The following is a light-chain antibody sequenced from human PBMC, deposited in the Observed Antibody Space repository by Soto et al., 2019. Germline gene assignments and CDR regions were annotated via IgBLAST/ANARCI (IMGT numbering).Light chain of an antibody. V-gene: IGKV3-15*01. Sequence: EIVMTQSPATLSVSPGERAALSCRASQSISSNLAWYQQKPGQPPRLLIYDTSTRATGIPARFSGSGSGTEFTLIISSLQSEDFAVYYCHQYNNWPTFGGGTKVEIK. CDR3: HQYNNWPT. CDR2: DTS. CDR1: QSISSN. J-gene: IGKJ4*01.